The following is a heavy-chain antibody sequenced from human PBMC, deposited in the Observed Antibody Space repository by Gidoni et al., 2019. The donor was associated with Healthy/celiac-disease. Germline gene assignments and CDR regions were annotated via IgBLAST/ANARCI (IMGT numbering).Heavy chain of an antibody. CDR2: INAGNGNT. CDR3: ASRKVLRFLEWPDDAFDI. D-gene: IGHD3-3*01. Sequence: QVQLVQSGAEVKKPGASVKVSCKASGYTFTSYAMHWVRQAPGQRLEWMGWINAGNGNTKYSQKFQGTAYMELSSRRSEDTAVYYCASRKVLRFLEWPDDAFDIWGQGTMVTVSS. V-gene: IGHV1-3*01. CDR1: GYTFTSYA. J-gene: IGHJ3*02.